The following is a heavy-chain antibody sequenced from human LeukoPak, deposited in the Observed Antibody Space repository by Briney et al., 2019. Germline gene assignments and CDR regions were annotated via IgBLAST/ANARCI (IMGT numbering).Heavy chain of an antibody. V-gene: IGHV4-39*07. J-gene: IGHJ4*02. CDR2: IYYSGST. Sequence: SETLPLTCTVSGGSISSSSYYWGWIRQPPGKGLEWIGSIYYSGSTYYNPSLKSRVTISVDTSKNQFSLKLSSVTAADTAVYYCARGMGEYQLQPFDYWGQGTLVTVSS. CDR1: GGSISSSSYY. CDR3: ARGMGEYQLQPFDY. D-gene: IGHD2-2*01.